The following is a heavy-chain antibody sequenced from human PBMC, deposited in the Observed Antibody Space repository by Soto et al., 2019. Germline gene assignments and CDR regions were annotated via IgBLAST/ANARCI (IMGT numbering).Heavy chain of an antibody. CDR1: GFTVSSNY. CDR2: IYSVGST. V-gene: IGHV3-66*01. Sequence: EVQLVESGGGLVQPGGSLRLSCAASGFTVSSNYMTWVRQAPGKGLEWVSVIYSVGSTYYADSVKGRFTISRDNSKNTLYLQMNSLRADDTAVYYCARTFTRDYGDLWRFDYWGQGTLVTVSS. D-gene: IGHD4-17*01. CDR3: ARTFTRDYGDLWRFDY. J-gene: IGHJ4*02.